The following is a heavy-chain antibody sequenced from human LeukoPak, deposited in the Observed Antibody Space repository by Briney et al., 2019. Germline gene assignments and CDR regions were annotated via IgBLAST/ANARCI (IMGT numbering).Heavy chain of an antibody. CDR1: GYSFTSYW. Sequence: RGESLQISCKGSGYSFTSYWIGWVRQMPGKGLEWMGIIYPGDSDTRYSPSFQGQVTISADKSISTAYLQWSSLKASDTAMYYCARRYEVRRLDAFDIWGQGTMVTVSS. CDR3: ARRYEVRRLDAFDI. CDR2: IYPGDSDT. J-gene: IGHJ3*02. D-gene: IGHD1-1*01. V-gene: IGHV5-51*01.